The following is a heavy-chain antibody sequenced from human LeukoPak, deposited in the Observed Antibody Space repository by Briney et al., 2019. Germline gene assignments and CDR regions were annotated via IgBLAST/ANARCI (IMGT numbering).Heavy chain of an antibody. CDR3: ARWEAGSYYDLDY. CDR2: INHSGST. D-gene: IGHD1-26*01. CDR1: GGSFSGYY. Sequence: PSETLSLTCAVYGGSFSGYYWSWIRQPPGKGLEWIGEINHSGSTNYNPSLKSRVTISVDTSKNQFSLKLSSVTAADTAVYYCARWEAGSYYDLDYWGQGTLVTVSS. V-gene: IGHV4-34*01. J-gene: IGHJ4*02.